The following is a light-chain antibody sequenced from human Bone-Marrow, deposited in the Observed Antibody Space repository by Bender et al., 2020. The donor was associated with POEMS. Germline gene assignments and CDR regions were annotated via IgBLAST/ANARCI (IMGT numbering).Light chain of an antibody. Sequence: QSVLTQPPSASGTPGQRVTISCSGSNSNVGYNSVNWFQQLPGTAPKLLIYRNNQRPSGVPDRFSGSKSGTSASLAISGLQSDDEADYYCCSYAGTRRVYVFGTGTRVTVL. CDR1: NSNVGYNS. CDR2: RNN. J-gene: IGLJ1*01. V-gene: IGLV1-44*01. CDR3: CSYAGTRRVYV.